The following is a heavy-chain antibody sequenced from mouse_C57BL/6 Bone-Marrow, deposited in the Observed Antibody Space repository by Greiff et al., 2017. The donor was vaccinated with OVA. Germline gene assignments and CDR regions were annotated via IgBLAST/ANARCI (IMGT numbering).Heavy chain of an antibody. Sequence: EVQLVESGGGLVQPGGSMKLSCAASGFTFSDAWMDWVRQSPEQGLEWVGEIRTKANNPASYYAFSVKGRFTISRDASKSSFYLQMNSLRAEDTGIYCSTRLLYYEGGHWDQGTTLTVTA. CDR1: GFTFSDAW. D-gene: IGHD2-4*01. CDR3: TRLLYYEGGH. CDR2: IRTKANNPAS. V-gene: IGHV6-6*01. J-gene: IGHJ2*01.